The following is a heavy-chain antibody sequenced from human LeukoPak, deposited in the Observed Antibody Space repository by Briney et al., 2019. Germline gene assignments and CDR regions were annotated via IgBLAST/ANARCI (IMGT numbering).Heavy chain of an antibody. Sequence: NPSQTLSLTCTVSGGSISTGGYYWSWIRQHPGKGLEWIGYIYYSGSTYYNPSLKSRVTISIDTSKNQFSLKLSSVTAADTAVFYCARRDDTRAFDIWGQGTMVTVSS. CDR3: ARRDDTRAFDI. V-gene: IGHV4-31*03. CDR1: GGSISTGGYY. CDR2: IYYSGST. J-gene: IGHJ3*02. D-gene: IGHD2-2*01.